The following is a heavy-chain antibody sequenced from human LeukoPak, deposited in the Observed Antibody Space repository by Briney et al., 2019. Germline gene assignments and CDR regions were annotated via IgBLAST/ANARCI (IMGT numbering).Heavy chain of an antibody. Sequence: SQTLSLTCTVSGGSISSGDYYWSWIRQPPGKGLEWIGYISYSGRTYYNPSLRSRVTISVDTSKNQFSLKLTSVTAADTAVYYCARDSGDWFDPWGQGTLVTVSS. J-gene: IGHJ5*02. CDR1: GGSISSGDYY. CDR2: ISYSGRT. CDR3: ARDSGDWFDP. V-gene: IGHV4-30-4*01.